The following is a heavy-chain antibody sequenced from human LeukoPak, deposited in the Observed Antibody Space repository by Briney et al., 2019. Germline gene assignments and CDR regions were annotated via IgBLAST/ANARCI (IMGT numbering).Heavy chain of an antibody. Sequence: PSETLSLTCAVYGGSFSTYYWSWIRQSPGKGLEWIAEINHRGDTNYNPSVKSRVTISVDTSKSQLSLKVSSLTAADTAVYYCARGPTISETGYFDYWGQGTLVTVSS. CDR2: INHRGDT. J-gene: IGHJ4*03. D-gene: IGHD1-1*01. CDR3: ARGPTISETGYFDY. CDR1: GGSFSTYY. V-gene: IGHV4-34*01.